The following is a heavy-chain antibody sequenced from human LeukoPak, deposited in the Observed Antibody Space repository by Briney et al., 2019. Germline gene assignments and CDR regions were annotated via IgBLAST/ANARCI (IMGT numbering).Heavy chain of an antibody. CDR1: GYTFTSYY. CDR3: AREDGYRYES. D-gene: IGHD5-18*01. J-gene: IGHJ5*02. Sequence: ASVKVSCKASGYTFTSYYIHWVRQAPGQGLEWMGWINPNSGGTNYAQKFQGRVTMTRDTSISTACMELSGLRSDDTAVYYCAREDGYRYESWGQGALVTVSS. V-gene: IGHV1-2*02. CDR2: INPNSGGT.